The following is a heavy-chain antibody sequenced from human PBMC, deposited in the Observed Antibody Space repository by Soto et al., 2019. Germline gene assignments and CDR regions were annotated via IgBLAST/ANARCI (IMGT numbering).Heavy chain of an antibody. V-gene: IGHV3-11*01. CDR2: ISSREVTV. CDR1: GFTFSNYY. D-gene: IGHD6-6*01. CDR3: ASIAAQYYFDY. Sequence: GGSLRLSCAASGFTFSNYYMTWIRQAPGKGLECLSYISSREVTVYYADSVKGRFTISRDNTKNSLYLQMTTLRDEDTAVYYCASIAAQYYFDYWGQGTLVTVSS. J-gene: IGHJ4*02.